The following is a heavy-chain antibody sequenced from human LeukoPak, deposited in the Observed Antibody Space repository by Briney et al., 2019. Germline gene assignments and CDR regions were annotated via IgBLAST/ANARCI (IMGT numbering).Heavy chain of an antibody. CDR2: IYYSGST. CDR3: ARSSWGDSSGYFDY. J-gene: IGHJ4*02. Sequence: PSETLSLTCTVSGGSISSYYWSWIRQPPGKGLEWIGYIYYSGSTNYNPSLKSRVTISVDTSMNQFSLKLSSVTAADTAVYYCARSSWGDSSGYFDYWGQGTLVTVSS. CDR1: GGSISSYY. V-gene: IGHV4-59*01. D-gene: IGHD3-22*01.